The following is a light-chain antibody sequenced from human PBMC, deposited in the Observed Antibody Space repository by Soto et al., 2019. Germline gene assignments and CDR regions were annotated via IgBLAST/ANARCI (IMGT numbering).Light chain of an antibody. CDR2: GAS. CDR1: QSISSW. CDR3: QQYYSYPPWT. V-gene: IGKV1-5*01. Sequence: DIQMTQSPSTLSASVGDRVTITCRASQSISSWLAWYQQKPGTAPKLLIYGASSLQSGVPSRFSGSGSGTDFTLTISCLQSEDFATYYCQQYYSYPPWTFGQGTKVDI. J-gene: IGKJ1*01.